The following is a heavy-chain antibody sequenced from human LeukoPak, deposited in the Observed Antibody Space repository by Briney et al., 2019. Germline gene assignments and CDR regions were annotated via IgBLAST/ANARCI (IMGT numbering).Heavy chain of an antibody. D-gene: IGHD3-9*01. CDR1: GFTLSSYE. CDR2: ISSSGSTI. V-gene: IGHV3-48*03. J-gene: IGHJ5*02. Sequence: SGGSLRLSCAASGFTLSSYEMNWVRQAPGKGLEWVSYISSSGSTIYYADSVKGRFTISRDNAKNSLYLQMNSLRAEDTAVYYCARTPYDILTGYSWFDPWGQGTLVTVSS. CDR3: ARTPYDILTGYSWFDP.